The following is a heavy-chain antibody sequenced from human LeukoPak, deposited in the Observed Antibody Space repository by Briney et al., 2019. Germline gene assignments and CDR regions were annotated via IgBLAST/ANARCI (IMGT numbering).Heavy chain of an antibody. CDR3: ARALGNSTGDY. V-gene: IGHV3-48*04. Sequence: GGSLRLSCAASGFTFSSHNMNWVRQAPGKGLEWVSYISSSSSTIFYTDSVKGRFTISRDNAKNSLILQMNSLRGEDTAVYYCARALGNSTGDYWGQGTLVTVSS. J-gene: IGHJ4*02. D-gene: IGHD7-27*01. CDR1: GFTFSSHN. CDR2: ISSSSSTI.